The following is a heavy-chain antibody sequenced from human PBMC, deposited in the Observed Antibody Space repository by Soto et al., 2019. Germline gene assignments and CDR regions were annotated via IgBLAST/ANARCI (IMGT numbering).Heavy chain of an antibody. CDR1: GFTVSNNY. D-gene: IGHD7-27*01. Sequence: GGSLRLSCAASGFTVSNNYMSWVRQAPGKGLEWVSLIYSGGTTSYADSGKGRFTISRDSSKNTLNLQMNSLRAEDTAVYYCARNSGSKLGPRTAGEGHWGQGTLVTVSS. CDR2: IYSGGTT. CDR3: ARNSGSKLGPRTAGEGH. V-gene: IGHV3-66*01. J-gene: IGHJ4*02.